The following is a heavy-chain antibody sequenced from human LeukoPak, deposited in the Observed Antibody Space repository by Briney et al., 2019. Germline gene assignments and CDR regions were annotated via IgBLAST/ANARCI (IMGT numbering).Heavy chain of an antibody. V-gene: IGHV3-48*03. CDR2: ISSGATTT. CDR3: AVGGGY. J-gene: IGHJ4*02. CDR1: GFTFSTYE. Sequence: GGSLRLSCAASGFTFSTYEMNWVREAPVKGLEWVSYISSGATTTKYAESVKGRFTISRDDAKNSLYLKMNNLRPDDTAVYYCAVGGGYWGQGTLVTVSS. D-gene: IGHD3-10*01.